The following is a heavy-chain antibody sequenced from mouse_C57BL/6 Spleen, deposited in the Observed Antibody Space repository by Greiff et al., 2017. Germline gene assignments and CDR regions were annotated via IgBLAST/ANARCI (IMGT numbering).Heavy chain of an antibody. CDR3: ARAAAWFAY. D-gene: IGHD1-2*01. V-gene: IGHV3-6*01. J-gene: IGHJ3*01. Sequence: EVQVVESGPGLVKPSQSLSLTCSVTGYSITSGYYWNWIRQFPGNKLEWMGYISYDGSNNYNPSLKNRISITRDTSKNQFFLKLNSVTTEDTATYYCARAAAWFAYWGQGTLVTVSA. CDR2: ISYDGSN. CDR1: GYSITSGYY.